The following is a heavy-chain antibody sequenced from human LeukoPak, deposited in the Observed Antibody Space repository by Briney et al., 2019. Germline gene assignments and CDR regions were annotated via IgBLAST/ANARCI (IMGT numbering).Heavy chain of an antibody. D-gene: IGHD5-18*01. Sequence: PSETLSLTCTVSGGSISSYFWSWIRQPQGKELEWIAYIYYTGNTYYNPSLKSQVTISIDTSKNQFSLKLSSVTAADTAVYSCARHWIRLPQVFDHWGQGTLVTVSS. CDR2: IYYTGNT. V-gene: IGHV4-59*08. CDR3: ARHWIRLPQVFDH. CDR1: GGSISSYF. J-gene: IGHJ4*02.